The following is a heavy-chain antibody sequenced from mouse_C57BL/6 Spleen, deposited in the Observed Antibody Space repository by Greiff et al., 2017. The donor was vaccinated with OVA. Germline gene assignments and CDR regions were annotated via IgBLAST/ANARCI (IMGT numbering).Heavy chain of an antibody. J-gene: IGHJ2*01. CDR1: GYTFTSYW. CDR2: IHPNSGST. CDR3: ANYYGSDYFDY. Sequence: QVQLQQPGAELVKPGASVKLSCKASGYTFTSYWLHWVTQRPGQGLEWIGMIHPNSGSTNYNEKFKSQATLTVDKSSSTAYMQLSSLTSEDSAVYYCANYYGSDYFDYWGQGTTLTVSS. D-gene: IGHD1-1*01. V-gene: IGHV1-64*01.